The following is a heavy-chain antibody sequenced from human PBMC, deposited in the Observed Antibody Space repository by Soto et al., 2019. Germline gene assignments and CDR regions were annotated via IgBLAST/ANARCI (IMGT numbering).Heavy chain of an antibody. CDR2: IDWDDDR. CDR1: GFSLSTSGMC. CDR3: GGCTIAATGPVFDF. V-gene: IGHV2-70*01. J-gene: IGHJ4*02. Sequence: SGPTLVNPTPTLTLTCTFSGFSLSTSGMCVSWIRQPPGKALEWLALIDWDDDRYYSQSLKTRLTISKDTSQHQVVLTMTNMDPVDTATYYCGGCTIAATGPVFDFWGQGTLVTVSS. D-gene: IGHD1-1*01.